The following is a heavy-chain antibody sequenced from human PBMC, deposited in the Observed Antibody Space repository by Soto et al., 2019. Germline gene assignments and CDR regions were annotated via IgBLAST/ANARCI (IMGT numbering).Heavy chain of an antibody. CDR2: IIPILGIA. V-gene: IGHV1-69*04. J-gene: IGHJ6*02. CDR1: GGTFSSYT. CDR3: ARDTDSSGYYYYYYGMDV. D-gene: IGHD3-22*01. Sequence: AASVKVSCKASGGTFSSYTISWVRQAPGQGLEWMGRIIPILGIANYAQKFQGRVTITADKSTSTAYMELSSLRSEDTAVYYCARDTDSSGYYYYYYGMDVWGQGTTVTVSS.